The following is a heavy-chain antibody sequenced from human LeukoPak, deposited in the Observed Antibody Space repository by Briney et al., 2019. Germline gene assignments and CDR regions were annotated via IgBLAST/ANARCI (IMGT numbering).Heavy chain of an antibody. D-gene: IGHD3-10*01. CDR2: ISYDGSNK. CDR3: ARSITMVRGVIGYFDY. V-gene: IGHV3-30-3*01. Sequence: GGSMILSSAASGFTFSSYAMQWVRQAPGKGLEWVAVISYDGSNKYYADSVKGRFTISSDNSKNTLYLQMNSLRAEDTAVYYCARSITMVRGVIGYFDYWGQGTLVTVSS. J-gene: IGHJ4*02. CDR1: GFTFSSYA.